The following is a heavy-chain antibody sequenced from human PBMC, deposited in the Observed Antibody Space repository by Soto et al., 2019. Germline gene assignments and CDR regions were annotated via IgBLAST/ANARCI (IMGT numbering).Heavy chain of an antibody. CDR1: GDSVSSNSAA. V-gene: IGHV6-1*01. D-gene: IGHD6-6*01. Sequence: SQTLSLTCAISGDSVSSNSAAWNWIRQSPSRGLEWLGRTYYRSKWYNDYAVSVKSRITINPDTSKNQFSLQLNSVTPDDTAVYYCARGAYSSSYNWFDPWGQGTLVTVSS. CDR3: ARGAYSSSYNWFDP. CDR2: TYYRSKWYN. J-gene: IGHJ5*02.